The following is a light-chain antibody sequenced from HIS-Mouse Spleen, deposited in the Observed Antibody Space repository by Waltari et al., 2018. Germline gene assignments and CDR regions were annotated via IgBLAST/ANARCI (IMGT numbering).Light chain of an antibody. Sequence: DIQLTQSPSFLSASVGHRVTHTCLASQGISRYLAWSQQTPGKAPKLLIYAASTLQSGVPSRFSGSGSGTEFTLTISSLQPEDFATYYCQQLNSYPPTFGQGTKVEIK. CDR2: AAS. CDR1: QGISRY. V-gene: IGKV1-9*01. J-gene: IGKJ1*01. CDR3: QQLNSYPPT.